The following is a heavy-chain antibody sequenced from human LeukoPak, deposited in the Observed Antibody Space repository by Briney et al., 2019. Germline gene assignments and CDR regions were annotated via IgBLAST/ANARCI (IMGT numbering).Heavy chain of an antibody. V-gene: IGHV3-23*01. CDR3: AKDGRYYDNSGYYFGDYFDY. CDR1: AFTFSSYA. Sequence: GGSLRLSCAPSAFTFSSYAMNWVRQAPGKGLEWVSAISGSGGSTYYADSVKGRFTISRDNSKNTLYLQMNSLRAEDTAVYYCAKDGRYYDNSGYYFGDYFDYWGQGTLVTVSS. D-gene: IGHD3-22*01. J-gene: IGHJ4*02. CDR2: ISGSGGST.